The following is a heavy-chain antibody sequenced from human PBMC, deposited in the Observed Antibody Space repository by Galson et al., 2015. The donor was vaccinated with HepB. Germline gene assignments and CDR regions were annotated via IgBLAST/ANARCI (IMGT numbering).Heavy chain of an antibody. CDR3: VKDGGGSGTKFDY. V-gene: IGHV3-64D*06. D-gene: IGHD3-10*01. CDR1: GFTFSSYA. Sequence: SLRLSCAASGFTFSSYAMHWVRQAPGKGLEYVSAISSNGGSTYYADSVKGRFTISRDNSKNTLYLQMSSLRAEDTAVYYCVKDGGGSGTKFDYWGQGTLVTVSS. J-gene: IGHJ4*02. CDR2: ISSNGGST.